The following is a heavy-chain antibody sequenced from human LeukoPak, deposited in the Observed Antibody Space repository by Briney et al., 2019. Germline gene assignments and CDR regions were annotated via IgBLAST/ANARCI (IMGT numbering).Heavy chain of an antibody. Sequence: ASVKVSCKASGYTFTSYGISWVRQAPGQGLEWMGWISAYNGNTNYAQKLQGRVTMTTDTSTSTAYMELRSLRSDDTAVYYCASSYTVTDFYYYYGMDVWGQGTTVTVSS. CDR3: ASSYTVTDFYYYYGMDV. V-gene: IGHV1-18*01. CDR2: ISAYNGNT. CDR1: GYTFTSYG. D-gene: IGHD4-11*01. J-gene: IGHJ6*02.